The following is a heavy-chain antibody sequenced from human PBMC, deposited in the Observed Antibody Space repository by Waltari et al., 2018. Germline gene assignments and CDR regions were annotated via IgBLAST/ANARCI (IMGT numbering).Heavy chain of an antibody. V-gene: IGHV3-48*04. Sequence: EVQLVESGGGLVQPGGSLRLSCAASGFTFSTYSMTWVRQAPGKGLEWVSYISSSSSTIYYADSVKGRFTISRDNAKNSLYLQMNSLRAEDTAVYYCAKEGSGYPIDYWGQGTLVTVSS. CDR2: ISSSSSTI. CDR1: GFTFSTYS. J-gene: IGHJ4*02. CDR3: AKEGSGYPIDY. D-gene: IGHD3-22*01.